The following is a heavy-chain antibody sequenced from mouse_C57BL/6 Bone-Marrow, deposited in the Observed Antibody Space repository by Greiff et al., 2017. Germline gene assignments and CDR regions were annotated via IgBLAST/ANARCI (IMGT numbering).Heavy chain of an antibody. CDR3: SRLLCFYAMDY. D-gene: IGHD1-1*02. J-gene: IGHJ4*01. Sequence: EVKLVESGGGLVKPGGSLKLSCAASGFTFSSYAMSWVRQTPEKRLEWVATISAGGSCTYYTENVKGRFTISRDNAKNNLYMQVSHLKSYDTAMYYCSRLLCFYAMDYWGQGTSVTVSS. CDR2: ISAGGSCT. V-gene: IGHV5-4*03. CDR1: GFTFSSYA.